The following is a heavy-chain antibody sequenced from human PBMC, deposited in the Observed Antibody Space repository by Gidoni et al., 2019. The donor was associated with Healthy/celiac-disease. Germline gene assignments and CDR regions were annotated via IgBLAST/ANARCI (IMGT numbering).Heavy chain of an antibody. D-gene: IGHD3-3*01. CDR3: ARSRELKYYDFWSGYADY. Sequence: QLQLQESGPGLVKPSETLSLTCTVSGGSISSSSYYWGWCRQPPGTRLEWIGSIYYRGRNYYNPSLKSRVTISVETSKNQFSLKLSSVTAADTAVYYCARSRELKYYDFWSGYADYWGKGTLVTVSS. V-gene: IGHV4-39*01. CDR1: GGSISSSSYY. CDR2: IYYRGRN. J-gene: IGHJ4*02.